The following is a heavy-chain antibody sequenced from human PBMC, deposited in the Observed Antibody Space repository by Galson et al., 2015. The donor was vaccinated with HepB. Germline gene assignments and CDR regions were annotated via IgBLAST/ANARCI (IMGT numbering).Heavy chain of an antibody. V-gene: IGHV6-1*01. D-gene: IGHD2-2*01. CDR1: GDSVSSNSVT. CDR3: ARSHCSSISCYRTYNWFDP. Sequence: CAISGDSVSSNSVTWNWIRQSPSGGLEWLGRTYYRSKWYNDYAVSVKSRISINPDTSKNQFSLQLNSVTPEDTAVYYCARSHCSSISCYRTYNWFDPWGQGTLVTVSS. CDR2: TYYRSKWYN. J-gene: IGHJ5*02.